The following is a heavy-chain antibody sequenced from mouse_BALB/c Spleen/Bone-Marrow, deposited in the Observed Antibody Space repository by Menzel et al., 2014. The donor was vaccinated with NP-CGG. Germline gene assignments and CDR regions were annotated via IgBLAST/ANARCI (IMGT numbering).Heavy chain of an antibody. CDR2: ISSGGSYT. V-gene: IGHV5-6*01. CDR1: GFTFSSYG. J-gene: IGHJ2*01. D-gene: IGHD2-4*01. Sequence: EVQLVESGGGLVQPGGSLKLSCVVSGFTFSSYGMSWVRQTPDKRLAWVATISSGGSYTYYPDSVKGRFTISRDNAKNTLYLQMSSLKSEDTAMYYCARHDYDEENFDYWGQGTTLTVSS. CDR3: ARHDYDEENFDY.